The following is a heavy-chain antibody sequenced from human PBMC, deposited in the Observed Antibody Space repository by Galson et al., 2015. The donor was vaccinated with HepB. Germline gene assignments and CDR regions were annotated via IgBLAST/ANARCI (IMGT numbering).Heavy chain of an antibody. J-gene: IGHJ5*02. Sequence: SETLSLTCTVSGGSINSYYWSWIRQPPGKGLEWIGYIYYSGSTNYNPSLKSRVTISVDTSKNQFSLKLSSVTVADTAVYYWARDLSSSSAHRGWFDPWGQGTLVIVSS. CDR2: IYYSGST. V-gene: IGHV4-59*01. CDR3: ARDLSSSSAHRGWFDP. D-gene: IGHD6-6*01. CDR1: GGSINSYY.